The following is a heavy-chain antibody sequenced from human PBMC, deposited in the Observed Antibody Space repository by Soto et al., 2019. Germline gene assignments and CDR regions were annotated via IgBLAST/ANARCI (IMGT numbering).Heavy chain of an antibody. CDR3: ARAACYNESSGTRQPYGFDY. Sequence: PWETLSLTCAVSGGSISSSNCCSGLRQHQGRGLEWIGDIYHSGSTYYNPSLKSRVTISVDTSKNQFSLKLSSVTAADTAVYYCARAACYNESSGTRQPYGFDYWGQGTLVTVSS. J-gene: IGHJ4*02. CDR2: IYHSGST. V-gene: IGHV4-4*02. CDR1: GGSISSSNC. D-gene: IGHD3-22*01.